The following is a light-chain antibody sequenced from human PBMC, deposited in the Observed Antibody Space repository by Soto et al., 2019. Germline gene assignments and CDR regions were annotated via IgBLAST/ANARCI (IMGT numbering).Light chain of an antibody. Sequence: DIQMTQSPSSLSASVGDRVTITCRASQSISSYLNWYQQKPGKAPKLLIYAASSLQSGVPSRFSGSGSGTDFTLTISSRQPEDFATYYCQQSYSTWLTFGGGTKVEIK. CDR2: AAS. J-gene: IGKJ4*01. CDR1: QSISSY. CDR3: QQSYSTWLT. V-gene: IGKV1-39*01.